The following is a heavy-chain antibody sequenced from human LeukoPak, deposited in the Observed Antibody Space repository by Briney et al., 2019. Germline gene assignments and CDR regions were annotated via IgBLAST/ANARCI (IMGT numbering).Heavy chain of an antibody. CDR2: INPEGTER. V-gene: IGHV3-74*03. J-gene: IGHJ4*02. D-gene: IGHD6-19*01. CDR3: ARAVAGTGSPDS. Sequence: GGSLRLSCAASGFYFGTRYMHWVRQAPGKGLMWVSRINPEGTERKYADSVRGRFIISRDNGENTLYLQMNSLRVDDTAVYFCARAVAGTGSPDSWGQGTLVTVSS. CDR1: GFYFGTRY.